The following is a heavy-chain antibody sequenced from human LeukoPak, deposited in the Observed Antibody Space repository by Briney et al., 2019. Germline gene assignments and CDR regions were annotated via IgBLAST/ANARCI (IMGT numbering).Heavy chain of an antibody. CDR2: INHSGST. Sequence: PSETLSLTCAVYGGSFSGYYWSWIRQPPGKGLEWIGEINHSGSTNYNPSLKSRVTISVDTSKNQFSLKLSSVTAADTAVYYCASWLGYCSGGSCYTPGRNAFDIWGQGTTVNVFS. CDR1: GGSFSGYY. V-gene: IGHV4-34*01. D-gene: IGHD2-15*01. J-gene: IGHJ3*02. CDR3: ASWLGYCSGGSCYTPGRNAFDI.